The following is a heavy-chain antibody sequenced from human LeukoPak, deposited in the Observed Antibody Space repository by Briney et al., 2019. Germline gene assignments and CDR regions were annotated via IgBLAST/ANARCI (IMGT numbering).Heavy chain of an antibody. V-gene: IGHV4-30-4*08. J-gene: IGHJ6*03. CDR1: GGSISSGDYY. CDR2: IYYSGST. D-gene: IGHD3-22*01. Sequence: SQTLSLTCTVSGGSISSGDYYWSWIRQPPGEGLEWIGYIYYSGSTYYNPSLKSRVTISVDTSKNQFSLKLSSVTAADTAVYYCASYDSGVYYYNYRDVGGKGPPVPVP. CDR3: ASYDSGVYYYNYRDV.